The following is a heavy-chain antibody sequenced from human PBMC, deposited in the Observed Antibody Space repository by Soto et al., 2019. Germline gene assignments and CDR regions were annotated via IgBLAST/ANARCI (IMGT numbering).Heavy chain of an antibody. D-gene: IGHD5-18*01. CDR2: FDPEDGET. CDR3: ATYPLKGYSYGPSDY. Sequence: GASVKVSCKVSGYTLTELSMHWVRQAPGKGLEWMGGFDPEDGETIYAQKFQGRVTMTEDTSTDTAYMELSSLRSEDTAVYYCATYPLKGYSYGPSDYWGQGTLVTVSS. CDR1: GYTLTELS. V-gene: IGHV1-24*01. J-gene: IGHJ4*02.